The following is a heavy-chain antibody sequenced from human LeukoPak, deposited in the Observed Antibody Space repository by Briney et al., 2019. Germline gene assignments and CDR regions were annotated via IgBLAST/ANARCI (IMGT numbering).Heavy chain of an antibody. D-gene: IGHD6-13*01. CDR2: ISYDGSNK. V-gene: IGHV3-30*04. CDR1: GFTFSSYA. Sequence: PGGSLRLSCAASGFTFSSYAMHWVRQAPGKGLEWVAVISYDGSNKYYADSVKGRFTVSRDNAKNSLYLQMNSLRAEDTAVYYCARAGYSSSWYLYWGQGTLVTVSS. J-gene: IGHJ4*02. CDR3: ARAGYSSSWYLY.